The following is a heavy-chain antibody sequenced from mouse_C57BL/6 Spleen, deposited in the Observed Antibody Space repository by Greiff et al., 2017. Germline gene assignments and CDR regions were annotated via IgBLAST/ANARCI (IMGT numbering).Heavy chain of an antibody. CDR1: GFSLTSYG. J-gene: IGHJ1*03. D-gene: IGHD2-2*01. CDR3: GRWGVSFDV. V-gene: IGHV2-2*01. Sequence: VMLVESGPGLVQPSQSLSITCTVSGFSLTSYGVHWVRQSPGKGLEWLGVIWSGGSTDYNAAFISRLSISKDNSKSQVFFKMNSLQADDTAIYYCGRWGVSFDVWGTGTTVTVSS. CDR2: IWSGGST.